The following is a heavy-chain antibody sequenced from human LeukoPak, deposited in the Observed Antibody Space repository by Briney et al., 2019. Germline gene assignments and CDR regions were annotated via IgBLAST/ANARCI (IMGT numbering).Heavy chain of an antibody. J-gene: IGHJ6*03. CDR3: ARGRRGVVAATPLASRYYYYMDV. Sequence: PSETLSLTCAVYGGSFSGYYWSWIRQPPGKGLEWIGEINHSGSTNYNPSLESRVTISVDTSKNQFSLRLSSVTAADTAVYYCARGRRGVVAATPLASRYYYYMDVWGKGTTVTVSS. CDR2: INHSGST. CDR1: GGSFSGYY. D-gene: IGHD2-15*01. V-gene: IGHV4-34*01.